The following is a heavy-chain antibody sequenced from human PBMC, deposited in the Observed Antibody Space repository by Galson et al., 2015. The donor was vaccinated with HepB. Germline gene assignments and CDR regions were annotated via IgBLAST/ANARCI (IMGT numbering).Heavy chain of an antibody. J-gene: IGHJ4*02. Sequence: SVKVSCKASGGTFSSYAISWVRQAPGQGLEWMGGIIPIFGTANYAQKFQGRVTITADESTSTAYMELSSLRFEDPAVYYCAGKAYGDSFDYWGQGTLVTVSS. D-gene: IGHD4-17*01. CDR2: IIPIFGTA. CDR3: AGKAYGDSFDY. V-gene: IGHV1-69*13. CDR1: GGTFSSYA.